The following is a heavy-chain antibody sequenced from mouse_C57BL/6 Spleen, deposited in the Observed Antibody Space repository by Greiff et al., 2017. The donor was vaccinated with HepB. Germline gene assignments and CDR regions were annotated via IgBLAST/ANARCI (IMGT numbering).Heavy chain of an antibody. D-gene: IGHD4-1*01. V-gene: IGHV5-17*01. CDR3: APGDYYAMDY. CDR2: ISSGSSTI. Sequence: EVKLMESGGGLVKPGGSLKLSCAASGFTFSDYGMHWVSQAPEKGLEWVAYISSGSSTIYYADTVKGRFTISSDNAKNTLFLQMTSLRSEDTAMYYSAPGDYYAMDYWGQGTSVTVSS. CDR1: GFTFSDYG. J-gene: IGHJ4*01.